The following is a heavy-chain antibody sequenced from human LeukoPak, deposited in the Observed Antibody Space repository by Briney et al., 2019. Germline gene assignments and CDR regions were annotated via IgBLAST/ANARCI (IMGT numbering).Heavy chain of an antibody. CDR3: ARVPFGSGEVDY. D-gene: IGHD3-10*01. V-gene: IGHV4-39*07. Sequence: SETLSLTCTVSGGSISSSSYYWGWIRQPPGKGLEWIGSIYYSGSTYYNPSLKSRVTISVDTSKSQFSLKLSSVTAADTAVYYCARVPFGSGEVDYWGQGTLVTVSS. CDR2: IYYSGST. CDR1: GGSISSSSYY. J-gene: IGHJ4*02.